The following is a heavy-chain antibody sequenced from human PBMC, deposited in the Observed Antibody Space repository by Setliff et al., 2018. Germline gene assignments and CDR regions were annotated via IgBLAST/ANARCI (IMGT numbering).Heavy chain of an antibody. CDR3: ASPRRDDLDSPFDAFDI. CDR2: IYHKGRT. J-gene: IGHJ3*02. V-gene: IGHV4-38-2*01. Sequence: PSETLSLTCGVSGISISSGHYWGWIRQPPGKGLEWIATIYHKGRTYYNPSLDSRVTISLDTSKNHFSLRLSSVTAADTAVYYCASPRRDDLDSPFDAFDIWGQGTEVTVSS. D-gene: IGHD3-3*01. CDR1: GISISSGHY.